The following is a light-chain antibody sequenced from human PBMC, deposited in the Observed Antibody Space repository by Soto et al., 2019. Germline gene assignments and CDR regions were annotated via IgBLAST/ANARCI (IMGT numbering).Light chain of an antibody. J-gene: IGKJ5*01. CDR3: MQALQTPYT. Sequence: EIVMTQSPPSLTVTPGEPASIPCSSSQRLLHSNGNIFLDWYLQKPGQSPQLLIYLGFNRASGVPDRVSGSGAGTDFTLKISRVEAEDAGVYYCMQALQTPYTFGQGTRLEIK. CDR2: LGF. CDR1: QRLLHSNGNIF. V-gene: IGKV2-28*01.